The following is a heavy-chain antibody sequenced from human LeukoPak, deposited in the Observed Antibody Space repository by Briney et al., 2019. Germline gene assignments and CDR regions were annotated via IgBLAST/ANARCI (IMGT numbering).Heavy chain of an antibody. J-gene: IGHJ6*02. Sequence: GRSLRLSCAASGFTFSSYGMHWVRQAPGKGLEWVSVIYSGGSTYYADSVKGRFTISRHNSKNTLYLQMNSLRAEDTAVYYCARDRSDYYYGMDVWGQGTTVTVSS. CDR2: IYSGGST. V-gene: IGHV3-53*04. CDR3: ARDRSDYYYGMDV. CDR1: GFTFSSYG. D-gene: IGHD3-16*02.